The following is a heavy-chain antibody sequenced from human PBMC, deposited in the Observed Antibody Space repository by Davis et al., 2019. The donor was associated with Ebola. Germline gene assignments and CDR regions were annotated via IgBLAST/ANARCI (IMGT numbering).Heavy chain of an antibody. J-gene: IGHJ4*02. D-gene: IGHD5-12*01. CDR1: GDSVSSKSAT. CDR3: ARGWLRSSFDY. CDR2: TYYSSKWYT. Sequence: PSETLSLTCAVSGDSVSSKSATWNWIRQSPSRGLEWLGRTYYSSKWYTDSTLSVKSRITISADTAKNQLSLHLDSVTPEDTAVYYCARGWLRSSFDYWGQGTLVTVSS. V-gene: IGHV6-1*01.